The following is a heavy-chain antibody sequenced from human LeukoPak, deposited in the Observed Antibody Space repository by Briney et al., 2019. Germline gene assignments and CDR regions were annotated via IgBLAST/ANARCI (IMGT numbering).Heavy chain of an antibody. Sequence: ASVKVSCKASGYTFTSYDINWVRQATGQGLEWMGWMNPNSSNTGYAQKFQGRVTITRNTSISTAYMELSSLRSEDTAVYYCARGITIFGVVITFGYWGQGTLVTVSS. CDR1: GYTFTSYD. V-gene: IGHV1-8*03. CDR2: MNPNSSNT. CDR3: ARGITIFGVVITFGY. J-gene: IGHJ4*02. D-gene: IGHD3-3*01.